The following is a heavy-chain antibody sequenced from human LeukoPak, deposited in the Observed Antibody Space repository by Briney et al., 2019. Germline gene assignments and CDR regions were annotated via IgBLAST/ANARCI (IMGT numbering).Heavy chain of an antibody. CDR2: IYYRGST. V-gene: IGHV4-39*07. CDR1: GGSISSSSYY. J-gene: IGHJ5*02. Sequence: SETLSLTCTVSGGSISSSSYYWGWIRQPPGKGLEWIGSIYYRGSTYYNPSLKSRVTISIDTSKNQFSLKVNSVTAADTAVYYCARDHSSSWVGGWFDPWGQGTLVTVSS. CDR3: ARDHSSSWVGGWFDP. D-gene: IGHD6-13*01.